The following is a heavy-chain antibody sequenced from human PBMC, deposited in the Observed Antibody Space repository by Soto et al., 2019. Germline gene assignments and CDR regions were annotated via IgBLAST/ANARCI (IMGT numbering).Heavy chain of an antibody. J-gene: IGHJ2*01. V-gene: IGHV3-30*18. CDR2: ISYDGSNK. Sequence: QVQLVESGEGVVQPGRSLRLSCAASGFTFSSYGMHWVRQAPGKGLEWVAVISYDGSNKYYADSVKGRLTISRDNSKNTLYLQMNSLRAEDTAVYYCAKGLAYCGGDCYSHFDLWGRGTLVTVSS. CDR1: GFTFSSYG. D-gene: IGHD2-21*02. CDR3: AKGLAYCGGDCYSHFDL.